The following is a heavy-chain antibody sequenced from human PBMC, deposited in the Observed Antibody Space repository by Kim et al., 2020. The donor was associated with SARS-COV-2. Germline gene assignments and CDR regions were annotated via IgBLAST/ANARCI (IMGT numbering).Heavy chain of an antibody. CDR1: GYTFTSYY. CDR3: ARAVPPQGPWGVIYNRLGFFDY. V-gene: IGHV1-46*01. CDR2: INPSGGST. Sequence: ASVKVSCKASGYTFTSYYMHWVRQAPGQGLEWMGIINPSGGSTSYAQKFQGRVTMTRDTSTSTVYMELSSLRSEDTAVYYCARAVPPQGPWGVIYNRLGFFDYWGQGTLVTVSS. D-gene: IGHD3-10*01. J-gene: IGHJ4*02.